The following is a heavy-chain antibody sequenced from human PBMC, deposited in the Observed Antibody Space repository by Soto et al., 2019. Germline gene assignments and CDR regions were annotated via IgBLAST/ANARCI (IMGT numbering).Heavy chain of an antibody. Sequence: GGSLRLSCAASGFTFSSYAMSWVRQAPGKGLEWVSAISGSGGSTYYADSVKGRFTISRDNSKNTLYLQMNSLRAKDTAVYYCAKSRRDGYNYYFDYWGQGTLVTVSS. CDR3: AKSRRDGYNYYFDY. J-gene: IGHJ4*02. CDR1: GFTFSSYA. CDR2: ISGSGGST. D-gene: IGHD5-12*01. V-gene: IGHV3-23*01.